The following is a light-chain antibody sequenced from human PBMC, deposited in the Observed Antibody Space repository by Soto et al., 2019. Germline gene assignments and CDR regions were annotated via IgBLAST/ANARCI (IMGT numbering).Light chain of an antibody. CDR3: QQYSSWPLT. CDR1: QSLSND. Sequence: EIVMTQSPPTLCVSPGERATLSCRTIQSLSNDLALAWYQQRPGQAPRLLMYRAFIRATGVPVRFSGSGSGTDFTLAISSLQFEDFAIYFCQQYSSWPLTFGQGTRLEIK. V-gene: IGKV3-15*01. J-gene: IGKJ5*01. CDR2: RAF.